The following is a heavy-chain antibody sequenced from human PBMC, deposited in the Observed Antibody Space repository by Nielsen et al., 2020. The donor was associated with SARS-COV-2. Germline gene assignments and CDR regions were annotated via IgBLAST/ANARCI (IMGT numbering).Heavy chain of an antibody. CDR1: GGSISSGGYY. CDR3: ARESSGYDHYNYGMDV. D-gene: IGHD5-12*01. J-gene: IGHJ6*02. V-gene: IGHV4-31*03. CDR2: IYFSGRT. Sequence: LRLSCTVSGGSISSGGYYWSWIRHHPGKGLEWIGYIYFSGRTCYNPSLKSRVTISVDTSKNQFSLSLRSVTAADTAVYYCARESSGYDHYNYGMDVWGQGTTVIVSS.